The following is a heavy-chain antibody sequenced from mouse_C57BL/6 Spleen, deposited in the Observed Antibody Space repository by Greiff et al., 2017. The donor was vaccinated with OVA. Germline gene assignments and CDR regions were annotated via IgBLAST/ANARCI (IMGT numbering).Heavy chain of an antibody. CDR3: ARPVVATDDIDY. J-gene: IGHJ2*01. CDR2: IYPGDGDT. D-gene: IGHD1-1*01. V-gene: IGHV1-82*01. Sequence: QVQLQQSGPELVKPGASVKISCKASGYAFSSSWMNWVKQRPGKGLEWIGRIYPGDGDTNYNGKFKGKATLTADKSSSTAYMQLSSLTSEDSAVYFCARPVVATDDIDYWGQGTTRTVSS. CDR1: GYAFSSSW.